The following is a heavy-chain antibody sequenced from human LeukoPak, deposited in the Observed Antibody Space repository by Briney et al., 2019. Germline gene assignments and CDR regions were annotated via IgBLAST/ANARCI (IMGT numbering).Heavy chain of an antibody. CDR1: GFTFSSYG. J-gene: IGHJ4*02. CDR2: IRYDGSNK. CDR3: AREGGTRNWNYKTAATDY. V-gene: IGHV3-30*02. D-gene: IGHD1-7*01. Sequence: PGGSLRLSCAASGFTFSSYGMHWVRQAPGKGLEWVAFIRYDGSNKYYADSVKGRFTISRDNSKNTLYLQMNSLRAEDTAVYYCAREGGTRNWNYKTAATDYWGQGTLVTVSS.